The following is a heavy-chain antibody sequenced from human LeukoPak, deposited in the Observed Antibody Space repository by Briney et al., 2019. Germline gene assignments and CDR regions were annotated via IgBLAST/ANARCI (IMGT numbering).Heavy chain of an antibody. J-gene: IGHJ3*02. D-gene: IGHD2-8*01. Sequence: ASVKVSCKASGYTFTGYYMHWVRQAPGQGLEWMGWINPNSGGTNYAQKFQGRVTMTRDTSISTAYMELSRLRSDDTAVYYCARYPGPLYCTNGVCEKGAFDIWGQGTTVTVSS. V-gene: IGHV1-2*02. CDR3: ARYPGPLYCTNGVCEKGAFDI. CDR1: GYTFTGYY. CDR2: INPNSGGT.